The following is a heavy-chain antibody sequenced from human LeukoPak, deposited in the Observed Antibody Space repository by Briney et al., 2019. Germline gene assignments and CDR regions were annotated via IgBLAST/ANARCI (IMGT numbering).Heavy chain of an antibody. CDR2: INGGGSS. CDR1: GFTFNNYA. V-gene: IGHV3-23*01. Sequence: GGSLRLSCAASGFTFNNYAMTWVRQAPGKGLEWVSVINGGGSSYYADSVKGRFTVSRDNSKNTLYLQMNSLRDEDTAVYYCARTSGSSAVWAFDIWGQGTMVTVSS. CDR3: ARTSGSSAVWAFDI. J-gene: IGHJ3*02. D-gene: IGHD3-16*01.